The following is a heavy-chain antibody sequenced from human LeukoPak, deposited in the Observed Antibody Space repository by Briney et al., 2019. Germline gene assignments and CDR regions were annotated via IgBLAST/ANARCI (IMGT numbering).Heavy chain of an antibody. V-gene: IGHV1-46*01. D-gene: IGHD3-16*02. Sequence: GASVKVSCKASGYTFTSHYMHWVRQAPGQGLEWMGVINPTGDTTRYAQKFQGRVTMTRNTSISTAYMELSSLRSEDTAVYYCARLSALSLDAFDIWGQGTMVTVSS. CDR3: ARLSALSLDAFDI. CDR1: GYTFTSHY. CDR2: INPTGDTT. J-gene: IGHJ3*02.